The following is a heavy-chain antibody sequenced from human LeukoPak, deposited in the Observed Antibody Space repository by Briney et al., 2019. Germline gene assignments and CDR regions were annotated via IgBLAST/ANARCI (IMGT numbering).Heavy chain of an antibody. D-gene: IGHD2-8*01. Sequence: GGSLRLSCAASGFTFSSYEMNWVRQAPGKGLEWVSYISSSGSTIYYADSVKGRFTISRDNSKNTLYLQMNSLRAEDTAVYYCAKDLLLMVYAIHAFDIWGQGTMVTVSS. CDR2: ISSSGSTI. V-gene: IGHV3-48*03. CDR3: AKDLLLMVYAIHAFDI. J-gene: IGHJ3*02. CDR1: GFTFSSYE.